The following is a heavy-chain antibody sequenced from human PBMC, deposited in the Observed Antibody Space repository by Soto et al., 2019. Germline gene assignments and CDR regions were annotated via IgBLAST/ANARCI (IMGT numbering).Heavy chain of an antibody. Sequence: QITLKESGPTLVKPTQSLTLTCTFSGFSLSTSGVGVGWMRQPPGKALERLALIDWDDDKRNSPSLKSRLTITKDTSKNQVVLTMTNMDPVDTATYYCALLTYYYDSSGYYSSAEYFQHWGQGTLVTVSS. CDR1: GFSLSTSGVG. D-gene: IGHD3-22*01. CDR3: ALLTYYYDSSGYYSSAEYFQH. J-gene: IGHJ1*01. CDR2: IDWDDDK. V-gene: IGHV2-5*02.